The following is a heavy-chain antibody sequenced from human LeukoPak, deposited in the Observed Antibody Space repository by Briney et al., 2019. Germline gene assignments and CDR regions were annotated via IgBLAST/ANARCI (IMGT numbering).Heavy chain of an antibody. D-gene: IGHD3-10*01. Sequence: PSETLSLTCTVSGYSISSGYYWGWIRQPPGKGLEWIGSIYHSGSTYYNPSLKSRVTISVDTSKNQFSLKLSSVTAADTAVYYCARATSFTGPARRPYYFDYWGQGTLVTVSS. V-gene: IGHV4-38-2*02. CDR2: IYHSGST. CDR3: ARATSFTGPARRPYYFDY. J-gene: IGHJ4*02. CDR1: GYSISSGYY.